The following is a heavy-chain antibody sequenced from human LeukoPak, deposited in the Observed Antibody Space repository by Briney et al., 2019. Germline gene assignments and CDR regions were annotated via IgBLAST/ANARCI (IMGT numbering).Heavy chain of an antibody. J-gene: IGHJ5*02. Sequence: PSETLSLTCTVSGGSISSSSLYWGWIRQPPGKGLEWIASIYYSGNTYYNPSLKSRVTISVDTSKNQFSLKLSSVTAADTAVYYCARHGNYYDTSQSDPWGQGTLVTVSS. V-gene: IGHV4-39*01. D-gene: IGHD3-22*01. CDR1: GGSISSSSLY. CDR2: IYYSGNT. CDR3: ARHGNYYDTSQSDP.